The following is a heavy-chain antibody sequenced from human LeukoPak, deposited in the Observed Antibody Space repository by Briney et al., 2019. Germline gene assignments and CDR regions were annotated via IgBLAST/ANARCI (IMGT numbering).Heavy chain of an antibody. CDR3: ARVRSVGGNPHAFNI. CDR1: GFTFSSYS. V-gene: IGHV3-21*01. J-gene: IGHJ3*02. Sequence: GGSLRLSCAASGFTFSSYSMNWVRQAPGKGLEWVSSISSSSSYIYYADSVKGRFTISRDNAKNSLYLQMNSLRVEDTALYYCARVRSVGGNPHAFNIWGQGTMVTVSS. D-gene: IGHD4-23*01. CDR2: ISSSSSYI.